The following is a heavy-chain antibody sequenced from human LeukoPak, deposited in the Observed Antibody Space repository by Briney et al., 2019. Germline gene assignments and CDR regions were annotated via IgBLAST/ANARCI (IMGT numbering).Heavy chain of an antibody. CDR2: INPNSGGT. CDR3: TRGGYSYEYDY. CDR1: GYTFTGYY. V-gene: IGHV1-2*04. J-gene: IGHJ4*02. D-gene: IGHD5-18*01. Sequence: ASVKVSCKASGYTFTGYYMHWVRQAPGQGLEWMGWINPNSGGTNYAQKLQGWVTMTRDTSISTAYMELSRLRSDDTAVYYCTRGGYSYEYDYWGQGTLVTVSS.